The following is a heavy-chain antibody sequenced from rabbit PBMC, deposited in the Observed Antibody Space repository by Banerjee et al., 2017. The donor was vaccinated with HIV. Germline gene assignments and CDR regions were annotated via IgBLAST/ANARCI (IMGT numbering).Heavy chain of an antibody. D-gene: IGHD6-1*01. V-gene: IGHV1S45*01. CDR3: ARDTYSGAGYAYGMSL. J-gene: IGHJ3*01. Sequence: QEQLEESGGDLVKPEGSLTLTCTASGIDFSSYYYMCWVRRAPGKGLKWIACIYAGSSGSTYYANWAKGRFTISKTSSTTVTLQMTSLTAADTATYFCARDTYSGAGYAYGMSLWGQGTLVTVS. CDR2: IYAGSSGST. CDR1: GIDFSSYYY.